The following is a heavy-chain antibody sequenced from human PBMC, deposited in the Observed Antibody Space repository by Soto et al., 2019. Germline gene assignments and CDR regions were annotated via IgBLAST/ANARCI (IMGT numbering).Heavy chain of an antibody. CDR3: ARSIVVVTALDY. D-gene: IGHD2-21*02. J-gene: IGHJ4*02. Sequence: SAKVCCKACGYSFTTYSIHWVRQAPGQRLEWMGWINAGNGNTKYSQKFQGRVTITRDTSASTAYMELSSLRSEDTAVYYCARSIVVVTALDYWGQGTLVTVSS. CDR1: GYSFTTYS. V-gene: IGHV1-3*01. CDR2: INAGNGNT.